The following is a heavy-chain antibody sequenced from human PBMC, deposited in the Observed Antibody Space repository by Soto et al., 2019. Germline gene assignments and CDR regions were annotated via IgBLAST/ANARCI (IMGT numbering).Heavy chain of an antibody. CDR2: IYSSGIT. CDR3: ARQSMATIDY. J-gene: IGHJ4*02. CDR1: GGSVSSGSYY. V-gene: IGHV4-61*01. D-gene: IGHD3-10*01. Sequence: QVQLQESGPGLVKPSETLSLTCTVSGGSVSSGSYYWSWIRQPPGKGLEWIGYIYSSGITNYNPSLKSRVTISADTSKNQFSLNVSSMTAADTAVYYCARQSMATIDYWGQGSLVTVSS.